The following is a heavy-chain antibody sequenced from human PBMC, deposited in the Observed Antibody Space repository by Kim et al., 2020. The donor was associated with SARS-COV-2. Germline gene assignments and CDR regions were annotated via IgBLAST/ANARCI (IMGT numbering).Heavy chain of an antibody. J-gene: IGHJ5*02. CDR2: INPNSGGT. Sequence: ASVKVSCKASGYTFTGYYMHWVRQAPGQGLEWMGRINPNSGGTNYAQKFQGRVTMTRDTSISTAYMELSRLRSDDTAVYYCARSIVVVPAANVDWFDPWGQGTLVTVSS. CDR1: GYTFTGYY. CDR3: ARSIVVVPAANVDWFDP. V-gene: IGHV1-2*06. D-gene: IGHD2-2*01.